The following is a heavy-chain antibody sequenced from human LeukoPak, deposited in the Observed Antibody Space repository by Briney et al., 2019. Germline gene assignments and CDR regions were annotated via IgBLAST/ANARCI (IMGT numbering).Heavy chain of an antibody. V-gene: IGHV2-70*11. Sequence: SGPALVKTTQTPTPTRTLSWFSLSTSGKCVGWVPQPPGKAPEWLARIDWDDDTYYSTSLKTRLTISKDTSKNQVVLTMINMDPVDTATYYCARTSYSSSSVFFDYWGQGTLVTVSS. CDR3: ARTSYSSSSVFFDY. CDR2: IDWDDDT. D-gene: IGHD6-6*01. CDR1: WFSLSTSGKC. J-gene: IGHJ4*02.